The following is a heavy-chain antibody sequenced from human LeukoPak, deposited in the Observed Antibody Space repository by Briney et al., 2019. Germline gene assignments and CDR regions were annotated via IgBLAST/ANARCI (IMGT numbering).Heavy chain of an antibody. J-gene: IGHJ4*02. CDR3: AKEYYYDSSGALDY. D-gene: IGHD3-22*01. CDR1: GFTFSSYG. V-gene: IGHV3-33*06. Sequence: HPGGSLRLSCAASGFTFSSYGMHWVRQAPGKGLEWVAVIWYDGSNKYYADSVKGRFTISRDNSMNTLYLQMNSLRAEDTAVYYCAKEYYYDSSGALDYWGQGTLVTVSS. CDR2: IWYDGSNK.